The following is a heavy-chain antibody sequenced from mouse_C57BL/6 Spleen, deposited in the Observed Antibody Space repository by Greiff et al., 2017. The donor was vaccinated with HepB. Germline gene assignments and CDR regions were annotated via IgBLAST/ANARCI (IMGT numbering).Heavy chain of an antibody. CDR3: ARHYYGISLSFDY. V-gene: IGHV1-42*01. CDR1: GYSFTGYY. CDR2: INPSTGGT. D-gene: IGHD1-1*01. Sequence: VQLQQSGPELVKPGASVKISCKASGYSFTGYYMNWVKQSPEKSLEWIGEINPSTGGTTYNQKFKAKATLTVDKSSSTAYMQLKSLTSEDSSVYYCARHYYGISLSFDYWGHGTTPTVSA. J-gene: IGHJ2*01.